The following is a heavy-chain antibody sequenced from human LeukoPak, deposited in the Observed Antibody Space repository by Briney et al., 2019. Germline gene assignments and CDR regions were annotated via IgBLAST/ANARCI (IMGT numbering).Heavy chain of an antibody. J-gene: IGHJ6*02. Sequence: GSLRLTCAASGFTFSTYWMSWVRQAPGKGLEWVANIKQDGSEQYYVDSVKGRFTISRDNAKNSLFLQMNSLRAEDTAVYYCARDQVVVPAARKDYYGMDVWGQGTTVTVSS. D-gene: IGHD2-2*01. CDR2: IKQDGSEQ. CDR3: ARDQVVVPAARKDYYGMDV. V-gene: IGHV3-7*04. CDR1: GFTFSTYW.